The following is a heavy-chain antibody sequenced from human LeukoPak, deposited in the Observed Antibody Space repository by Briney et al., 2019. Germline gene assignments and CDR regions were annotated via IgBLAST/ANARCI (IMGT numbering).Heavy chain of an antibody. V-gene: IGHV3-64*01. CDR3: ARVRSYDSGVYYYDY. CDR2: ISSNGGDT. CDR1: GFTFCTYP. Sequence: GGSLRLSCVASGFTFCTYPMHWVRQAPGKGLEYVSAISSNGGDTYYTNSVKGRFTISRDNAKNTLYLQMGSLRAEDMAVYYCARVRSYDSGVYYYDYWGQGTLVTVSS. D-gene: IGHD3-22*01. J-gene: IGHJ4*02.